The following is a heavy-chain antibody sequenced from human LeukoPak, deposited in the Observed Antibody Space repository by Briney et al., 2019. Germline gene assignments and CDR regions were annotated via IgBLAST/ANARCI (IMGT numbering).Heavy chain of an antibody. J-gene: IGHJ4*02. Sequence: GGSLRLSCAASGFTFSSYAMSWVRQAPRKGLEWVSAISGSGGSTYYADSVKGRFTISRDNSKNTLYLQMNSLRAEDTAVYYCAKTMIVVVIPYYFDYWGQGTLVTVSS. D-gene: IGHD3-22*01. CDR2: ISGSGGST. CDR1: GFTFSSYA. CDR3: AKTMIVVVIPYYFDY. V-gene: IGHV3-23*01.